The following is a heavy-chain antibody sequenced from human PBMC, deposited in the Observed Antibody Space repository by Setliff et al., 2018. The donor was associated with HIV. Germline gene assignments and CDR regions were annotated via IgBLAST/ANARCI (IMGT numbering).Heavy chain of an antibody. V-gene: IGHV4-28*05. CDR2: ISNSGKI. CDR1: GYSISTNEW. Sequence: SETLSLTCAVSGYSISTNEWWGWIRQPPGKGLAWIGYISNSGKIYYDPSLNSRVTISIDTSKNQFSLKLSSVTAADTAVYYCARQRGGRVTIFGVSGGWFDPWGQGTLVTVS. D-gene: IGHD3-3*01. J-gene: IGHJ5*02. CDR3: ARQRGGRVTIFGVSGGWFDP.